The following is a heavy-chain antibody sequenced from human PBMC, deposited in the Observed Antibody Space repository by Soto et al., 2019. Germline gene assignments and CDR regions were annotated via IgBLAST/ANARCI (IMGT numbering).Heavy chain of an antibody. D-gene: IGHD4-17*01. CDR1: GGSISSGGYS. V-gene: IGHV4-30-2*01. CDR2: IYHSGST. Sequence: QLQLQESGSGLVKPSQTLSLTCAVSGGSISSGGYSWSWIRQPPGKGLEWIGYIYHSGSTYYNPSLKSRVTISVDRSKNQFSLKLSSVTAADMAVYYCARSPPAVTWYYFDYWGQGTLVTVSS. CDR3: ARSPPAVTWYYFDY. J-gene: IGHJ4*02.